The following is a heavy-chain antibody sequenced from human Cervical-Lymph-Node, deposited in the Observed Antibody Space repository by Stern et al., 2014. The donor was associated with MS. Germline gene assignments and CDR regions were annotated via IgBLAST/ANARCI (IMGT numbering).Heavy chain of an antibody. Sequence: EVQLVESGGDFVQPGGSLRLSCAASGFAFSTSWMTWVRQAPGKGLERVANINQDGSHKYYGDSVKGRFTIYRDNAKNSLYLQMNSLRAEDTAVYFCARDLGYQQFDYWGQGTLVTVSS. V-gene: IGHV3-7*01. D-gene: IGHD3-16*01. CDR2: INQDGSHK. CDR3: ARDLGYQQFDY. J-gene: IGHJ4*02. CDR1: GFAFSTSW.